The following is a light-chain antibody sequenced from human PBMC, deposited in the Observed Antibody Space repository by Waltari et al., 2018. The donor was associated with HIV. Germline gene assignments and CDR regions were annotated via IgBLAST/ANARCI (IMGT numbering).Light chain of an antibody. CDR2: DAY. CDR3: QQYDNLPSIT. V-gene: IGKV1-33*01. J-gene: IGKJ5*01. Sequence: DIQMTQSPSSLSASVGDRVTITCQASQDINKYLNWYQQKPGKAPDLLIYDAYNLKTGVPSRFSGSGSGTDFTLTISSLQPEDLATYFCQQYDNLPSITFGQGTRVEI. CDR1: QDINKY.